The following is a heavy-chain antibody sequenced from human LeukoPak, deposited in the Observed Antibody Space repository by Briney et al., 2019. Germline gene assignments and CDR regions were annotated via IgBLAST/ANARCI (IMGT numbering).Heavy chain of an antibody. CDR3: ARGGTTVVTHEYYFDY. Sequence: SETLSLICTVSGGSIISYYWGWIRQPPGKGLEGIGNIYYSGSTNYNPSLKSRVTISVDTSKHQFSMKLSSVTAADMAVYYCARGGTTVVTHEYYFDYWGQGTLVTVSS. D-gene: IGHD4-23*01. CDR2: IYYSGST. V-gene: IGHV4-59*01. CDR1: GGSIISYY. J-gene: IGHJ4*02.